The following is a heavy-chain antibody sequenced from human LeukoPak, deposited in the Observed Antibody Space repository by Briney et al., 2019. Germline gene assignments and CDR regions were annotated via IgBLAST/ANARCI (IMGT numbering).Heavy chain of an antibody. CDR1: GGSISSGSYY. V-gene: IGHV4-61*02. J-gene: IGHJ4*02. D-gene: IGHD3-22*01. CDR2: IYTSGST. Sequence: SETLSLTCTVSGGSISSGSYYWSWIRQPAGKGLEWIGRIYTSGSTNYNPSLKSRVTISVDTSKNQFSLKLNSVTAADTAVYYCAAERHYYESSGYFDYWGQGILVTVSS. CDR3: AAERHYYESSGYFDY.